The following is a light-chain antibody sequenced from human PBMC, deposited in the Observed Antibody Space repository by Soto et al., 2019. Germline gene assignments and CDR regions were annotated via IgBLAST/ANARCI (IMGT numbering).Light chain of an antibody. CDR1: QSVSTF. CDR2: DAS. J-gene: IGKJ2*01. CDR3: LQRSEWRGFT. Sequence: EILLTQSPATLSLSPGERATLSCRASQSVSTFLAWFQQKPGQAPRLLIYDASSRATGIPARFSGSGSGTDFTLTISRLQPEDVAVYYCLQRSEWRGFTFGQGTKLEIK. V-gene: IGKV3-11*01.